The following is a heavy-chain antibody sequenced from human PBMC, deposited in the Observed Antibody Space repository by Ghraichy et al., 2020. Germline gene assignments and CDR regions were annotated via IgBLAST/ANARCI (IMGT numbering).Heavy chain of an antibody. J-gene: IGHJ4*01. CDR2: INHSGST. D-gene: IGHD5-24*01. CDR1: GGSFSGYY. Sequence: SQTLSLTCAVYGGSFSGYYWNWIRQPPGKGLEWIGEINHSGSTNYNPSLKSRVTISVDTSKNQFSLKLSSVTAADTAVYYCARGGDGYNYLDYWGQETLVTVSS. V-gene: IGHV4-34*01. CDR3: ARGGDGYNYLDY.